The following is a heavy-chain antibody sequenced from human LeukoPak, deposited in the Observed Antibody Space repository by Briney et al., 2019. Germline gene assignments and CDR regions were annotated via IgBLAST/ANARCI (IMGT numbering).Heavy chain of an antibody. V-gene: IGHV3-48*01. Sequence: AGSLRLSCAASAFTFSDYSMTWVRQAPGKGLEWISYISGRSSTIYYADSVRGRFTISRDNAKNSTYLQMNSLRAEDTAVYYCARDRLTSGSYFFDYWGQGTLVTVSS. CDR1: AFTFSDYS. CDR2: ISGRSSTI. J-gene: IGHJ4*02. CDR3: ARDRLTSGSYFFDY. D-gene: IGHD1-26*01.